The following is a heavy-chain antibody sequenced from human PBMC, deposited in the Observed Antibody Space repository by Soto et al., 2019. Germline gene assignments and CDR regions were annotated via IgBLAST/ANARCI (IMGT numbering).Heavy chain of an antibody. CDR3: AKDWNEVFYYYYGMDV. D-gene: IGHD1-1*01. CDR1: GFTFSSYA. Sequence: GGSLRLSCAASGFTFSSYAMSWVRQAPGKGLEWVSAISGSGGSTYYADSVKGRFTISRDNSKNTLYLQMNSLRAEDTAVYYCAKDWNEVFYYYYGMDVWGQGTTVTVSS. V-gene: IGHV3-23*01. J-gene: IGHJ6*02. CDR2: ISGSGGST.